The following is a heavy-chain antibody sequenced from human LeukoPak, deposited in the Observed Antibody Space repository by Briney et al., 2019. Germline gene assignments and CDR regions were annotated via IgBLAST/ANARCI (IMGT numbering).Heavy chain of an antibody. D-gene: IGHD3-22*01. CDR1: RVTFNSCS. Sequence: ASVKVSCKASRVTFNSCSISWVRQAPGHGLDWMGRIIPLLGIVNYAQKFQGKVTITADKSANTVYMDLSSLRSEDTAVYFCARASHYYDNRGYHYYFDDWGQGTLVTVSS. CDR2: IIPLLGIV. CDR3: ARASHYYDNRGYHYYFDD. V-gene: IGHV1-69*04. J-gene: IGHJ4*02.